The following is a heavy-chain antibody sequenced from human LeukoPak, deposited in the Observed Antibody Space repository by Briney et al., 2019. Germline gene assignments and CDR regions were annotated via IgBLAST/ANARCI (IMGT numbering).Heavy chain of an antibody. CDR1: GGTFSSYA. Sequence: GASVKVSCKAFGGTFSSYAISWVRQAPGQGLEWMGRIIPILGIANYAQKFQGRVTITADKSTSTAYMELSSLRSEDTAVYYCASAPKRVWFGDPGPFDYWGQGTVVTVSS. CDR3: ASAPKRVWFGDPGPFDY. J-gene: IGHJ4*02. D-gene: IGHD3-10*01. CDR2: IIPILGIA. V-gene: IGHV1-69*04.